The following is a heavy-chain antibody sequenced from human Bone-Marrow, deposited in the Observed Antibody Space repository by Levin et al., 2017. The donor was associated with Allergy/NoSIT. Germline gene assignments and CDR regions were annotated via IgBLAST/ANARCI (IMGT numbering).Heavy chain of an antibody. V-gene: IGHV1-69*13. CDR3: ARHGEYCSSTSCFMSYFDY. CDR1: GGTFSSYA. D-gene: IGHD2-2*01. CDR2: IIPIFEIK. Sequence: ASVKVSCKASGGTFSSYAISWVRQAPGQGLEWMAGIIPIFEIKDYARNFQGRVTITADESTSTVYMELSSLRSEDSAVYYCARHGEYCSSTSCFMSYFDYWGQGSLVTVSS. J-gene: IGHJ4*02.